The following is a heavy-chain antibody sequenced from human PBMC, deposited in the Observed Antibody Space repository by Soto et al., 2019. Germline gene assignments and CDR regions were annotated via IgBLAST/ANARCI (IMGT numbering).Heavy chain of an antibody. CDR1: GFTFSSYA. D-gene: IGHD3-9*01. J-gene: IGHJ5*02. CDR2: ISGSGGST. V-gene: IGHV3-23*01. CDR3: AKDPLAKVTYYDILTGYYPSWFDP. Sequence: PGGSLRLSCAASGFTFSSYAMSWVRQAPGKGLEWVSAISGSGGSTYYADSVKGRFTISRDNSKNTLYLQMNSLRAEDTAVYYCAKDPLAKVTYYDILTGYYPSWFDPWGQGTLVTVSS.